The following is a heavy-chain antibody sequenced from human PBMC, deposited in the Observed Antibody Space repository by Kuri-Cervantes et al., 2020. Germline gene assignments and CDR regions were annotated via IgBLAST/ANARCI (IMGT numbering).Heavy chain of an antibody. D-gene: IGHD2-21*01. J-gene: IGHJ2*01. V-gene: IGHV3-74*01. CDR3: ASVSVIYWYFDL. Sequence: GESLKISCAASGFTFSSHWMHWVRQAPGKGLVWVSRINSDGNSTVYADSVKGRFTISRDNAKNTLYLQMDSLRAEDTAVYYCASVSVIYWYFDLWGRGTLVTVSS. CDR1: GFTFSSHW. CDR2: INSDGNST.